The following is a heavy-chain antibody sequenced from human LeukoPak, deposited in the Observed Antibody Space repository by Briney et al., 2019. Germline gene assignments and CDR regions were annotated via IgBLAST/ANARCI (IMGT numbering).Heavy chain of an antibody. J-gene: IGHJ4*02. CDR3: AIFGDKYGSGSYGDS. Sequence: GESLKISCKGFGYTFSNYWIGWVRQMPGKGLEWMGIIYPDDSDTRYSPSFQGQVTISADKSITTAFLQWSSLKASDPAMYYCAIFGDKYGSGSYGDSWGQGTLVTVSS. D-gene: IGHD3-10*01. CDR1: GYTFSNYW. CDR2: IYPDDSDT. V-gene: IGHV5-51*01.